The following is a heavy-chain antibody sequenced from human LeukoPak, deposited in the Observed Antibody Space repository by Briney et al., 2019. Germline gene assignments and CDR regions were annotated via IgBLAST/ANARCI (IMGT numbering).Heavy chain of an antibody. CDR3: ARDREYRSSSYPLDY. J-gene: IGHJ4*02. Sequence: GASVKVSCKASGYTFTGYYMHWVRQAPGQGLEWMGWVNPNSGGTNFAQKFQGRVTMTRDTSISTAYMELSRLRSDDTAVYFCARDREYRSSSYPLDYSGQGTLVTVSS. CDR2: VNPNSGGT. V-gene: IGHV1-2*02. D-gene: IGHD6-6*01. CDR1: GYTFTGYY.